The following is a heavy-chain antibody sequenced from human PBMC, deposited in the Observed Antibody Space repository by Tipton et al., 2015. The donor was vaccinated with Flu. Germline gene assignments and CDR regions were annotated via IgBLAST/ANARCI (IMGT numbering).Heavy chain of an antibody. D-gene: IGHD5-24*01. CDR3: ARRRDGYNCFDY. Sequence: TLSLTCAVYVGSFSGYYWSWIRQPPGKGLEWIGEINHSGSTQYNPSLKSRVTLSVDTSKNQFSLKLSSVTAADTAVYYCARRRDGYNCFDYWGQGIPVTVSS. J-gene: IGHJ4*02. CDR1: VGSFSGYY. CDR2: INHSGST. V-gene: IGHV4-34*01.